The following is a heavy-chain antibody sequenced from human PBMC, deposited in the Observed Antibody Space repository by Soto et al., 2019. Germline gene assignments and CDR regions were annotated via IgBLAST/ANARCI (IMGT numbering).Heavy chain of an antibody. CDR3: ARDRGEAPYDFWSGYHKKNYYYYGMDV. Sequence: SVEVSCKASGGTFSSYAISWVRQAPGQGLGRMGGVSAICGTAHDAQKFLGRVTITADESRSTAYMELSSLRSEDTAVYYCARDRGEAPYDFWSGYHKKNYYYYGMDVWGQGTTVTVS. J-gene: IGHJ6*02. V-gene: IGHV1-69*13. D-gene: IGHD3-3*01. CDR1: GGTFSSYA. CDR2: VSAICGTA.